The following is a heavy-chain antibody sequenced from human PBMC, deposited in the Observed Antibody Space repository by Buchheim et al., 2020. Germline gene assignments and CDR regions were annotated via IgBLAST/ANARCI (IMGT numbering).Heavy chain of an antibody. CDR3: ARVLGGGVVIISSDYYGMDV. D-gene: IGHD3-3*01. J-gene: IGHJ6*02. CDR1: GFTFSSYA. Sequence: EVQLLESGGGLVQPGGSLRLSCAASGFTFSSYAMSWVRQAPGKGLVWVSRINSDGSSTSYADSVKGRFTISRDNAKNTLYLQMNSLRAEDTAVYYCARVLGGGVVIISSDYYGMDVWGQGTT. V-gene: IGHV3-74*02. CDR2: INSDGSST.